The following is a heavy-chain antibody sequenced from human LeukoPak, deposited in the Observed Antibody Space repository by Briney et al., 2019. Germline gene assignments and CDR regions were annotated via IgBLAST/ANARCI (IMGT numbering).Heavy chain of an antibody. CDR1: GYTFTSYG. CDR2: ISAYNAYT. CDR3: ARDVLHRIHYDSSAYYPGSSY. Sequence: ASVKVSCKASGYTFTSYGITWVRQAPGQGLEWMGWISAYNAYTYYAQKLQGRVTMTTNTSTSTAYMELRSLRSDDTAVYYCARDVLHRIHYDSSAYYPGSSYWGQGTLVTVSS. V-gene: IGHV1-18*01. J-gene: IGHJ4*02. D-gene: IGHD3-22*01.